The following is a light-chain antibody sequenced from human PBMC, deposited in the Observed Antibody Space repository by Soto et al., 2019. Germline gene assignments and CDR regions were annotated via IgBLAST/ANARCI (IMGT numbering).Light chain of an antibody. CDR3: AAWDDSLNGVV. Sequence: QSVLTQATSTSGTPGQRVTISCSGSSSNIGRTSVNWYQQLPGTAPKLVMYSDNQRPSGVPDRFSASKSGTSASLAISGLQPEDEAEYYCAAWDDSLNGVVFGGGTKVTVL. CDR2: SDN. J-gene: IGLJ2*01. V-gene: IGLV1-44*01. CDR1: SSNIGRTS.